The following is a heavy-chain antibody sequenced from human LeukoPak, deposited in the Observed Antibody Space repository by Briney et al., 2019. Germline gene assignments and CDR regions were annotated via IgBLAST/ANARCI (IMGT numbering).Heavy chain of an antibody. V-gene: IGHV6-1*01. D-gene: IGHD6-19*01. J-gene: IGHJ4*02. CDR3: ARAIRATIPTLGIAVAGTGYFDY. Sequence: SQTLSLTCAISGDSVSSNSAAWNWIRQSPSRGLEWLGRTYYRSKWYNDYAVSVKSRITINPDTSKNQFSLQLNSVTPEDTAVYYCARAIRATIPTLGIAVAGTGYFDYWGQGTLVTVSS. CDR1: GDSVSSNSAA. CDR2: TYYRSKWYN.